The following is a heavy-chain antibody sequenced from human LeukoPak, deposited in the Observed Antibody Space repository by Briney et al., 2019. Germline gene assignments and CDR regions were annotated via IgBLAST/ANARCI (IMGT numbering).Heavy chain of an antibody. V-gene: IGHV1-8*01. CDR2: MNPNSGNT. CDR1: GYTCTSYD. CDR3: ARMWAARRIYYFDY. J-gene: IGHJ4*02. D-gene: IGHD6-6*01. Sequence: GASVKVSCKASGYTCTSYDINWVRQATGQGLEWMGWMNPNSGNTGYAQKFQGRVTMTRNTSISTAYMELSSLRSEDTAVYYCARMWAARRIYYFDYWGQGTLVTVSS.